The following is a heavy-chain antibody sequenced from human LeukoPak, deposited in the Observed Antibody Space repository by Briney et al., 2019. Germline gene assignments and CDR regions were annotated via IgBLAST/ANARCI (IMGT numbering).Heavy chain of an antibody. Sequence: GGSLRLSCAASGFTFSSYSMNWVRQAPGKGLEWVSYISSSSSTIYYADSVKGRFTISRDNAKNSLYLQMNSPRAEDTAVYYCARDSRGEYYDFWSDFDYWGQGTLVTVSS. CDR1: GFTFSSYS. CDR3: ARDSRGEYYDFWSDFDY. V-gene: IGHV3-48*01. CDR2: ISSSSSTI. J-gene: IGHJ4*02. D-gene: IGHD3-3*01.